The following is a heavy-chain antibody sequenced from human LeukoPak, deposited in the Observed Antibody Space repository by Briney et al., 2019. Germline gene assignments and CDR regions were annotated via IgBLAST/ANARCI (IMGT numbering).Heavy chain of an antibody. Sequence: ASVKVSCKASGYTFTNYGISWVRQAPGQGLEWMGWISAYNGNTNYAQKLQGRVTMTTDTSTSTAYMELRSLRSDDTAVYYCARALIPDYDFWSGHLPPRYWGQGTLVTVSS. J-gene: IGHJ4*02. V-gene: IGHV1-18*01. D-gene: IGHD3-3*01. CDR1: GYTFTNYG. CDR2: ISAYNGNT. CDR3: ARALIPDYDFWSGHLPPRY.